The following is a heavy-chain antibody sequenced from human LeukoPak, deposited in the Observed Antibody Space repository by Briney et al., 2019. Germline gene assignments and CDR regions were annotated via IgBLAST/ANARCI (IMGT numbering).Heavy chain of an antibody. CDR1: GVSLRSGDYY. Sequence: SETLSLTCTVSGVSLRSGDYYWGWVRQSPGKGLEWLGSMSSGGSTFYNPSLRSRVTIPIDTSNDQFSLRMSYVTGADTAVYYCARERGTWNDDGFDYWGQGTLVTVPS. CDR3: ARERGTWNDDGFDY. D-gene: IGHD1-1*01. CDR2: MSSGGST. J-gene: IGHJ4*02. V-gene: IGHV4-39*07.